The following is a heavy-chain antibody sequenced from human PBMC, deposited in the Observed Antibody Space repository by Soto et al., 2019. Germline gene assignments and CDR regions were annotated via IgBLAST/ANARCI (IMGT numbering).Heavy chain of an antibody. Sequence: QVQLVQSGAEVKRPGSSVKVSCKASGGTFSSSAFNWVRQAPGHGLEWMGAITPIFATANYAQRFQGRLTISADASTTTVYMDMGSLTFDDTALYYCESTSSSGLFWGQGSLVTGSS. CDR3: ESTSSSGLF. J-gene: IGHJ4*02. CDR1: GGTFSSSA. CDR2: ITPIFATA. V-gene: IGHV1-69*01.